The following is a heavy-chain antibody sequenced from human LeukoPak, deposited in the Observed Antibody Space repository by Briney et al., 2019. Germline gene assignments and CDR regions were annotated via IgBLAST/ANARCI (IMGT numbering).Heavy chain of an antibody. V-gene: IGHV3-23*01. CDR3: AKAGQVSVLLWFGELYPFDY. CDR2: ISGSGGST. Sequence: GGSLRLSCAASGFTFDDYGMSWVRQAPGKGLEWVSAISGSGGSTYYADSVKGRFTVSRDNSKNTLYLQMNSLRAEDTAVYYCAKAGQVSVLLWFGELYPFDYWGQGTLVTDSS. D-gene: IGHD3-10*01. CDR1: GFTFDDYG. J-gene: IGHJ4*02.